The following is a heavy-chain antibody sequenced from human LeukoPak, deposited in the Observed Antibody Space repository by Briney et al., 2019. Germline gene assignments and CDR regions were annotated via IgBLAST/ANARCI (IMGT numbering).Heavy chain of an antibody. Sequence: GGSLRLSCAASGFTLSSYAMSWVRQAPGKGLVWVSRIKSDGTTNYADSVKGRFTISRDNAKNTLYLQMNNLRAEDTAVYYCARDGSYKFDYWGQGTLVTVSS. CDR2: IKSDGTT. CDR1: GFTLSSYA. V-gene: IGHV3-74*01. J-gene: IGHJ4*02. CDR3: ARDGSYKFDY. D-gene: IGHD1-26*01.